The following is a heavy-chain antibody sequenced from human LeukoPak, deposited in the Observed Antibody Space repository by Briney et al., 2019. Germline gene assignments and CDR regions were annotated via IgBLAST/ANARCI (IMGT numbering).Heavy chain of an antibody. Sequence: GGSLRLSCTTSGLTFSTSGFNWVRQAPGKGLEGVASIGPTGFDRYHADSIKGRFTISRDNANNFLYLQMDSLSAEDTAVYYCATETNGRHYDYWGQGTLLTVSS. D-gene: IGHD1-14*01. J-gene: IGHJ4*02. CDR1: GLTFSTSG. V-gene: IGHV3-21*06. CDR3: ATETNGRHYDY. CDR2: IGPTGFDR.